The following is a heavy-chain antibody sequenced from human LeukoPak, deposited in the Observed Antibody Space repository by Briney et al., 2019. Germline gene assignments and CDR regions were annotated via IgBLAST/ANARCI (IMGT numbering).Heavy chain of an antibody. Sequence: PSQTLSLTCTVSGGSISSGGYYWSWIRQHPGKGLEWIGYIYYSGSTYYNPSLKSRVTISVDTTKNQFSLKLSSVTAAGTAVYYCARGGITGAFDIWGQGTMVTVSS. CDR1: GGSISSGGYY. J-gene: IGHJ3*02. CDR3: ARGGITGAFDI. V-gene: IGHV4-31*03. CDR2: IYYSGST. D-gene: IGHD1-20*01.